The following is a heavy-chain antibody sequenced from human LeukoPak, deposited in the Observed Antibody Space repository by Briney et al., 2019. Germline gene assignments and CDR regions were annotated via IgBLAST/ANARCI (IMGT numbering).Heavy chain of an antibody. CDR1: GYTFTSYG. J-gene: IGHJ3*02. CDR3: ARDLAMVRGVPTHDAFDI. D-gene: IGHD3-10*01. CDR2: INPNSGGT. Sequence: ASVKVSCKASGYTFTSYGISWVRQAPGQGLEWMGWINPNSGGTNYAQKFQGRVTMTRDTSISTAYMELSRLRSDDAAVYYCARDLAMVRGVPTHDAFDIWGQGTMVTVSS. V-gene: IGHV1-2*02.